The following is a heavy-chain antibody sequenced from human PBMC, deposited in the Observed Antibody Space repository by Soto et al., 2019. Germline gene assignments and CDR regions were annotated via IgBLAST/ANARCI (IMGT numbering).Heavy chain of an antibody. CDR2: INHSGST. CDR1: GGSLSGYY. V-gene: IGHV4-34*01. D-gene: IGHD6-13*01. CDR3: ARVGRRHIAAPRRTWFGP. Sequence: PAETRSLTSAAQGGSLSGYYWSWIRQPPGRGLEWIGEINHSGSTNYNPSLKSRVTISVDTSKNHFSLKLSSVTAADTAVYYCARVGRRHIAAPRRTWFGPWGQGTLVTVSS. J-gene: IGHJ5*02.